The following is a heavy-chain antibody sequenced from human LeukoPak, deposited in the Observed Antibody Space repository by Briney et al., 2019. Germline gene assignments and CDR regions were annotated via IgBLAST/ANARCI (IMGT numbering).Heavy chain of an antibody. CDR2: LSGSGGST. CDR1: GFTFRSYV. V-gene: IGHV3-23*01. CDR3: AKAYCSSISCYTDYSYGMDV. J-gene: IGHJ6*02. D-gene: IGHD2-2*02. Sequence: GGSLRLSCAASGFTFRSYVMNWVRQTPGKGLEWVSALSGSGGSTNYAGSVTGRFIISRDNSKNTLYLQMNSLRAEDTAVYYCAKAYCSSISCYTDYSYGMDVWSQGTTVTVSS.